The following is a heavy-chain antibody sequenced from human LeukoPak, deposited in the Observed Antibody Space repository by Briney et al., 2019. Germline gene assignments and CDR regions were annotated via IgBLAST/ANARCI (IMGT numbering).Heavy chain of an antibody. CDR2: TRFDGSIK. V-gene: IGHV3-33*01. CDR1: GFIFSDYG. CDR3: ARWGGTRQYYFDY. D-gene: IGHD1-1*01. J-gene: IGHJ4*02. Sequence: PGRSLRLSCAVSGFIFSDYGFHWVRQAPGKGLEWVAVTRFDGSIKQYADSVKGRFTISRDHSKNTLYLQMNSLKSEDTAVYYCARWGGTRQYYFDYWGRGTLVTVSS.